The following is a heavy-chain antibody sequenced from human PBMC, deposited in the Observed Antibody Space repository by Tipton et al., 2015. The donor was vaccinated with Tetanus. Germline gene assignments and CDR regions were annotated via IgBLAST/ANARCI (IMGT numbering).Heavy chain of an antibody. V-gene: IGHV4-61*08. CDR3: ATMTPVDWYFDL. CDR1: GGSFSSAEDK. CDR2: IYYSGST. Sequence: LRLSCTVSGGSFSSAEDKWSWIRQPPGKGLEWIGLIYYSGSTSYNPSLKSRVTISVDTSKNQLSLKLTSVTAADTAVYYCATMTPVDWYFDLWGRGTLVTVSS. J-gene: IGHJ2*01. D-gene: IGHD4-23*01.